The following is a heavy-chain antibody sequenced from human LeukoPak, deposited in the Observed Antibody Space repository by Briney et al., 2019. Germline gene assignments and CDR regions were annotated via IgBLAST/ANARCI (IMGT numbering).Heavy chain of an antibody. CDR1: GYTLTEFS. CDR2: FDPEDGET. CDR3: TAITAAGQRGSSFDY. J-gene: IGHJ4*02. D-gene: IGHD6-13*01. V-gene: IGHV1-24*01. Sequence: ASVKVSCTVSGYTLTEFSIHWVRRVPGKGLEWMGGFDPEDGETIYAQKFQGRVTMTEDTSSDTAYMELSSLRSDDTAVYFCTAITAAGQRGSSFDYWGQGTLVTVSS.